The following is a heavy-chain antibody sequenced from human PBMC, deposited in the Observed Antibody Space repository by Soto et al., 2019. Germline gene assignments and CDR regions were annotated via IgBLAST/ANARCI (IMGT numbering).Heavy chain of an antibody. CDR2: ISWNSGSI. D-gene: IGHD3-10*01. J-gene: IGHJ4*02. V-gene: IGHV3-9*01. CDR1: GFTFDDYA. CDR3: EKAGGRMGDY. Sequence: EVQLVESGGVLVQPGRSLRLSCAASGFTFDDYAMHWVRQAPGKGLEWVSGISWNSGSIGYADSVKGRFTISRDNAKNSLYLQMNSLRAEHTALYYCEKAGGRMGDYWGQGTLVTVSS.